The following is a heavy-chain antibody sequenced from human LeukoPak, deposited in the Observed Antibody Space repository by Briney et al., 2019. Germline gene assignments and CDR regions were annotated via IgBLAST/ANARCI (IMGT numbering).Heavy chain of an antibody. D-gene: IGHD3-22*01. CDR2: TYYRSKWYN. J-gene: IGHJ5*02. V-gene: IGHV6-1*01. Sequence: SQTLSLTCDISGDSVSSDSAAWSWIRQSPSRGLEWLGGTYYRSKWYNDYAVSVKGRVTVTPDTSKNQFSLQLNSVTPEDTAVYYCARDDRLTSYGNWFDPWGQGTLVTVSS. CDR1: GDSVSSDSAA. CDR3: ARDDRLTSYGNWFDP.